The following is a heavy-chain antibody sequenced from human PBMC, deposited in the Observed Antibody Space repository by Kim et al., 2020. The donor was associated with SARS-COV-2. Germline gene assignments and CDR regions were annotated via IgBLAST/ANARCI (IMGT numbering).Heavy chain of an antibody. Sequence: YAQKSQGRVTMTTDTSTSTAYRELRSLRSDDTAVYYCARTYSGDEPIDYWGQGTLVTVSS. D-gene: IGHD5-12*01. CDR3: ARTYSGDEPIDY. J-gene: IGHJ4*02. V-gene: IGHV1-18*01.